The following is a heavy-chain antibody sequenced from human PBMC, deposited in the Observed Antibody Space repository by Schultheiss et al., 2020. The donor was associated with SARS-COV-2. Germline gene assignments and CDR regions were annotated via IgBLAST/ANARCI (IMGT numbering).Heavy chain of an antibody. CDR2: IYYSGST. V-gene: IGHV4-59*01. D-gene: IGHD2-15*01. Sequence: SETMSLNCTVSGGSISSYYWSWIRQPPGKGLEWIGYIYYSGSTNYNPSLKSRVTISVDTSKNQFSLKLSSVTAADTAVYYCARAGRYCSGGSCYYDYWGQGTLVTVSS. J-gene: IGHJ4*02. CDR3: ARAGRYCSGGSCYYDY. CDR1: GGSISSYY.